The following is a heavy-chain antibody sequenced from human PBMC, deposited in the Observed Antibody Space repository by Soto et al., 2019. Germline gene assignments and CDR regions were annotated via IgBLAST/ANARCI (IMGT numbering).Heavy chain of an antibody. Sequence: GASVKVSCKASGYTFTSYGISWVQQAPGQELEWMGWISAYNGNTNYAQKLQGRVTMTTDTSTSTAYMELRSLRSDDTAVYYCARDSGIVGARFYYYYGMDVWGQGTTVTVS. D-gene: IGHD1-26*01. CDR1: GYTFTSYG. V-gene: IGHV1-18*04. J-gene: IGHJ6*02. CDR2: ISAYNGNT. CDR3: ARDSGIVGARFYYYYGMDV.